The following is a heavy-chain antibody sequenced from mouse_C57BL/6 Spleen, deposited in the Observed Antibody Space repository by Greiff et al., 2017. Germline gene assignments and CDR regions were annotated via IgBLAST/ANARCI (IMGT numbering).Heavy chain of an antibody. D-gene: IGHD2-4*01. J-gene: IGHJ1*03. Sequence: VQLKQSGPVLVKPGASVKMSCKASGYTFTDYYMNWVKQSHGKSLEWIGVINPYNGGTSYNQKFKGKATLTVDKSSSTAYMELNSLTSEDSAVYYCARGAMITGGYFDVWGTGTTVTVSS. V-gene: IGHV1-19*01. CDR2: INPYNGGT. CDR3: ARGAMITGGYFDV. CDR1: GYTFTDYY.